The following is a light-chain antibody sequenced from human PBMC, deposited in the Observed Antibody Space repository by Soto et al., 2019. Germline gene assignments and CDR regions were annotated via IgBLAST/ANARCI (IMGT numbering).Light chain of an antibody. CDR3: SSRTTSNPYV. CDR1: SSDIGAYNS. Sequence: QSALTQPASVSGSPGQSITISCTGTSSDIGAYNSVSWYQQHPGKAPKLIIYEVSNRPSGVSNRFSASKSGNTASLTISGLQAEDEDDYYCSSRTTSNPYVFGTGTKLTVL. J-gene: IGLJ1*01. CDR2: EVS. V-gene: IGLV2-14*01.